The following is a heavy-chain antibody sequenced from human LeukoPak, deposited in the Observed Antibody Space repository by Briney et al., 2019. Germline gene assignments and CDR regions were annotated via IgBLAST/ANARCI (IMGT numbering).Heavy chain of an antibody. D-gene: IGHD6-6*01. V-gene: IGHV1-2*02. Sequence: GASVKDSCKASGYTFTGDFIHWVRQAPGQGLERMGWINSDSGGTNYAREFQGRVTMTRDTSISTAYMELSSLRSDDTAVFYCARGNTATRRGENWFDPWGQGTLVTVSS. CDR1: GYTFTGDF. CDR3: ARGNTATRRGENWFDP. J-gene: IGHJ5*02. CDR2: INSDSGGT.